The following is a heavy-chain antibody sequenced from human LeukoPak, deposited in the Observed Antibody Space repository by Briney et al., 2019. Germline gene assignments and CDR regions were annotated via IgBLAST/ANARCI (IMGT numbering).Heavy chain of an antibody. Sequence: GASVKVSCKASGYTFTGYYMHWGRQAPGQGLEWMGWINHHSGGTNYAQKFQGRVTMTRDTSISTAYMELSRLRSDDTAVYYCARALIVVVDYWGQGTLVTVSS. CDR1: GYTFTGYY. V-gene: IGHV1-2*02. D-gene: IGHD3-22*01. CDR2: INHHSGGT. CDR3: ARALIVVVDY. J-gene: IGHJ4*02.